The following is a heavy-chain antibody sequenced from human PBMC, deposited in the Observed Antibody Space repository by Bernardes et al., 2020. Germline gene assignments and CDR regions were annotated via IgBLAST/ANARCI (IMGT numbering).Heavy chain of an antibody. CDR2: ISSSGSTI. J-gene: IGHJ6*04. D-gene: IGHD2-2*01. Sequence: GSLRLSCAASGFTFSDYYMSWIRQAPGKGLEWVSYISSSGSTIYYADSVKGRFTISRDNAKNSLYLQMNSLRAEDTAVYYCAREGIVVVPAAIHYYYGMDVWGKGTTVTVSS. CDR1: GFTFSDYY. CDR3: AREGIVVVPAAIHYYYGMDV. V-gene: IGHV3-11*01.